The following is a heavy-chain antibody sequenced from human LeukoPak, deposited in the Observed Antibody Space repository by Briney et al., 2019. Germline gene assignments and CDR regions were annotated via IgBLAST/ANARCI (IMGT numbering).Heavy chain of an antibody. D-gene: IGHD3-3*01. V-gene: IGHV4-59*08. CDR3: ARLGGAQYYDFWSGYSNWFDP. CDR2: IYYSGST. Sequence: SETLSLTCTVSGGSISSYYWSWIRQPPGKGLEWIGYIYYSGSTNYNPSLKSRVTISVDTSKNQFSLKLSSVTAADTAVYYCARLGGAQYYDFWSGYSNWFDPWGQGTLVTVSS. CDR1: GGSISSYY. J-gene: IGHJ5*02.